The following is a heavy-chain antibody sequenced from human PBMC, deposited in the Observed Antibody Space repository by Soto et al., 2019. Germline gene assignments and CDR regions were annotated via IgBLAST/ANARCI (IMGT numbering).Heavy chain of an antibody. Sequence: GASVKVSCKGSGYTFTSFDFNWVGQATGQGLEWMGWMNPNSGNTGYAQKFQGRVTMTRNTSISTAYMELSSLTSEDTAVYYCARERTRIGFDIWGQGTMVTVSS. D-gene: IGHD2-15*01. V-gene: IGHV1-8*01. CDR2: MNPNSGNT. CDR3: ARERTRIGFDI. J-gene: IGHJ3*02. CDR1: GYTFTSFD.